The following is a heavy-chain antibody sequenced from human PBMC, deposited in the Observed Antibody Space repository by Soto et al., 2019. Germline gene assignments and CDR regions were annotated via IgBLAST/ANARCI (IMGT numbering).Heavy chain of an antibody. D-gene: IGHD2-2*01. J-gene: IGHJ4*02. CDR2: IYFTGST. Sequence: ETLSLTCTVSGGSISSYYWSWIRQPPGKGLEWVGYIYFTGSTNYNPSLKSRATISIDTSKSQFSLKLNSVTAADTAVYYCARGSCSSASCYTGDYWGQGTLVTVSS. V-gene: IGHV4-59*01. CDR3: ARGSCSSASCYTGDY. CDR1: GGSISSYY.